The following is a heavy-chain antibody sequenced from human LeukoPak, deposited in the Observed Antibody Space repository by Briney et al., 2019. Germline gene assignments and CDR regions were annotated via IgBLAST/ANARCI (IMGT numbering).Heavy chain of an antibody. CDR2: IYHSGST. CDR3: ARLLGYPVPEYYFDY. V-gene: IGHV4-38-2*01. J-gene: IGHJ4*02. D-gene: IGHD2-15*01. Sequence: PSETLSLTCAVSGYSLSSGYYWGWIRQPPGKGLEWIGSIYHSGSTYYNPSLKSRVTISVDTSKNQFSLKLSSVTAADTAVYYCARLLGYPVPEYYFDYWGQGTLVTVSS. CDR1: GYSLSSGYY.